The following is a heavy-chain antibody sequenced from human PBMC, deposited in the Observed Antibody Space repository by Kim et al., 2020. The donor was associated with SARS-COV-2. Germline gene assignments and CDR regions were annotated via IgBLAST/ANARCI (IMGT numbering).Heavy chain of an antibody. CDR2: YRGGSST. V-gene: IGHV3-23*03. Sequence: YRGGSSTYYADSVKGRFTISRDNSKNTLYLQMNSLRAEDTAVYYCAKLDVWGQGTTVTVSS. CDR3: AKLDV. J-gene: IGHJ6*02.